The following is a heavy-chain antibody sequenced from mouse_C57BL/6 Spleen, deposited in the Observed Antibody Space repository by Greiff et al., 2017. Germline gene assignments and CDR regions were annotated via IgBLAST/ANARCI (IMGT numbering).Heavy chain of an antibody. Sequence: VQLQQSGAELVRPGASVTLSCKASGYTFTDYEMHWVKQTPVHGLEWIGAIDPETGGTAYNQKFKGKAILTADKSSSPAYMELRSLTSEDSAVYYCTRGDYGSSYVRDYFDYWGQGTTRTVSS. V-gene: IGHV1-15*01. J-gene: IGHJ2*01. CDR2: IDPETGGT. CDR3: TRGDYGSSYVRDYFDY. D-gene: IGHD1-1*01. CDR1: GYTFTDYE.